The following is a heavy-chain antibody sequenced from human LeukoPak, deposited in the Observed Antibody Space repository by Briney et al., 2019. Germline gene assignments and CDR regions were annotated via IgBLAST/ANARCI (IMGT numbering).Heavy chain of an antibody. D-gene: IGHD3-16*01. V-gene: IGHV3-33*01. J-gene: IGHJ4*02. CDR3: ARGGRRLRLGELLNY. CDR1: GFTFSSYG. CDR2: IWYDGSNK. Sequence: PGGSLRLSCAASGFTFSSYGMHWVRQAPGKGLEQVAVIWYDGSNKYYADSVKGRFTISRDNSKNTLYLQMNSLRAEDTAVYYCARGGRRLRLGELLNYWGQGTLVTVSS.